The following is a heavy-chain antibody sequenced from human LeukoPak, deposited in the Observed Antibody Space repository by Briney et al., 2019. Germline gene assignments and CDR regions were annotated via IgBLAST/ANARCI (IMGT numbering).Heavy chain of an antibody. Sequence: PGGSLRLSCAASGFTFDDYAMHWVRQAPGKGLEWVSLISWDGGSTYYADSVKGRFTISRDNSKNSLYLQMNSLRAEDTALYYCAKDRYSGSLDVFDIWGQGTMVTVSS. D-gene: IGHD1-26*01. J-gene: IGHJ3*02. CDR3: AKDRYSGSLDVFDI. CDR2: ISWDGGST. V-gene: IGHV3-43D*03. CDR1: GFTFDDYA.